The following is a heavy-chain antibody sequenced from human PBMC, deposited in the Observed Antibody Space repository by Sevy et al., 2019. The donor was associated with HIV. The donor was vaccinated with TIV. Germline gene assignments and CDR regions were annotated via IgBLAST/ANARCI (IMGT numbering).Heavy chain of an antibody. CDR3: ARVGLAASGGGFGAFDM. D-gene: IGHD6-13*01. V-gene: IGHV3-11*01. CDR2: ISGSTNVI. J-gene: IGHJ3*02. CDR1: GFSFSDYY. Sequence: GGSLRLSCAASGFSFSDYYMTWIRQAPGKGLEWVSYISGSTNVIFYADSVKGRFIISRDNTKKSLYLRMNTLRAEDTAVYYCARVGLAASGGGFGAFDMWGQGTMVTVSS.